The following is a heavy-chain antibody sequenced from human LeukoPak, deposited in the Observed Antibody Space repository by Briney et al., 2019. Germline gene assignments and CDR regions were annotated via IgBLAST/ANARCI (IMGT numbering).Heavy chain of an antibody. CDR2: IRYDGSNK. D-gene: IGHD6-25*01. CDR3: AKQGRIAASKAYVDDAFDI. J-gene: IGHJ3*02. V-gene: IGHV3-30*02. CDR1: GFTFSGYG. Sequence: PGGSLRLSCAASGFTFSGYGMHWVRQAPGKGLEWVAFIRYDGSNKYYADSVKGRFTISRDNSKNTLYLQMNSLRAEDTAVYYCAKQGRIAASKAYVDDAFDIWGQGTMVTVSS.